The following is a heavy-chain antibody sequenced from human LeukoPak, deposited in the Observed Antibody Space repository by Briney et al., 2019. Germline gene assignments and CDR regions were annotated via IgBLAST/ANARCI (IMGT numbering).Heavy chain of an antibody. D-gene: IGHD3-10*01. CDR3: ARGVPYYYYMDV. CDR2: IYSGGST. CDR1: EFSVGSNY. V-gene: IGHV3-66*01. J-gene: IGHJ6*03. Sequence: GGSLRLPCAASEFSVGSNYMTWVRQAPGKGLEWVSLIYSGGSTYYADSVKGRFTISRDNSKNTLYLQMNSLRAEDTAVYFCARGVPYYYYMDVWGEGTTVTISS.